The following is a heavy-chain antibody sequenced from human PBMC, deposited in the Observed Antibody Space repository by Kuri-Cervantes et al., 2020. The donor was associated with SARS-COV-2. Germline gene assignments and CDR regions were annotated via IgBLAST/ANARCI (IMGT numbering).Heavy chain of an antibody. D-gene: IGHD1-26*01. CDR1: GYTLTELS. J-gene: IGHJ4*02. Sequence: ASVKVSCKVSGYTLTELSMHWVRQAPGKGLEWMGGFDPEDGETIYAQKFQGRVTMTRDTSTSTVYMELSSLRSEDTAVYYCARDPLVGATPEFDYWGQGTLVTVSS. CDR3: ARDPLVGATPEFDY. V-gene: IGHV1-24*01. CDR2: FDPEDGET.